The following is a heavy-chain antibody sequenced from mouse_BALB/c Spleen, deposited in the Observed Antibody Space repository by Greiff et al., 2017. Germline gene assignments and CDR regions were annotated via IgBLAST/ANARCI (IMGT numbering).Heavy chain of an antibody. CDR3: ARYGRFTTATFAY. Sequence: QVQLQQSGPGLVAPSQSLSITCTVSGFSLTSYGVHWVRQPPGKGLEWLGVIWAGGSTNYNSALMSRLSISKDNSKSQVFLKMNSLQTDDTAMYYCARYGRFTTATFAYWGQGTLVTVSA. J-gene: IGHJ3*01. V-gene: IGHV2-9*02. D-gene: IGHD1-2*01. CDR1: GFSLTSYG. CDR2: IWAGGST.